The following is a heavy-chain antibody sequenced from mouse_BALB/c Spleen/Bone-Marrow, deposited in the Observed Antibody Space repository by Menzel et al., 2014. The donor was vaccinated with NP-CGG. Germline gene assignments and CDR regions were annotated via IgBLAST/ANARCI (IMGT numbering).Heavy chain of an antibody. V-gene: IGHV1S22*01. J-gene: IGHJ2*01. CDR1: GYTFTTYW. Sequence: LQQSGSELVRPGASVKLSCKASGYTFTTYWMHWVKRRPGQGLEWIGNIYPGSGSTNYDEKFKSKATLTVDTSSSTAYMQLSSLTSEDSAVYYCTTYYYGSPFDYWGQGTTLTVSS. CDR3: TTYYYGSPFDY. D-gene: IGHD1-1*01. CDR2: IYPGSGST.